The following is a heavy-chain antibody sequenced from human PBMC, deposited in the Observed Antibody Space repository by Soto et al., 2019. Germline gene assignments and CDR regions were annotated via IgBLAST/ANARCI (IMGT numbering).Heavy chain of an antibody. CDR1: GFIFSDYA. CDR3: AREWGRSYYYGMDV. V-gene: IGHV3-30-3*01. D-gene: IGHD3-10*01. J-gene: IGHJ6*02. Sequence: QVQLVDSGGGVVQPERSLRLSCRASGFIFSDYAIHWVRQAPGRGLEWVAVLIDDGYFQYYADSVKGRFTISSDKSNNTEYLHMGSLRVDDTAVYYCAREWGRSYYYGMDVWGQGTTVIVSS. CDR2: LIDDGYFQ.